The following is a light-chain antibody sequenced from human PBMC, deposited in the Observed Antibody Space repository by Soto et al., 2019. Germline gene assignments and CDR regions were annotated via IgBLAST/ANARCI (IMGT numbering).Light chain of an antibody. V-gene: IGKV3-15*01. CDR1: QSVSNN. J-gene: IGKJ1*01. CDR2: AAS. CDR3: QQYNNWPRT. Sequence: EVVMTQSPATLSVSPGERATLSCRASQSVSNNLAWYQQKPGQAPRLLMYAASTRATGIPARFSGSRSGTEFTLTISSLQPEDFEVYYCQQYNNWPRTFGQGTKV.